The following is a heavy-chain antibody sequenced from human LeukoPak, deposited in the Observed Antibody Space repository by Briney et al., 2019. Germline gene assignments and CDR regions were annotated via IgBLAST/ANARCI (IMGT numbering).Heavy chain of an antibody. CDR3: ARGRGVAAADTEDFDC. J-gene: IGHJ4*02. V-gene: IGHV4-34*01. CDR2: IKYSVST. D-gene: IGHD6-13*01. CDR1: GGSFNAYY. Sequence: SSETLSLTCGVYGGSFNAYYWSWIRQPPGKGLEWIGEIKYSVSTNYNPSLKSRVTMSVDTSKNQFSLKLSSVTAADTAVYYCARGRGVAAADTEDFDCWGQGTLVTVSS.